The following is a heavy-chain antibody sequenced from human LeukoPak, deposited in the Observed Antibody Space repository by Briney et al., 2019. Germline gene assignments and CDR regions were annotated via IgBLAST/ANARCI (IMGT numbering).Heavy chain of an antibody. CDR3: AREYDYGDYTSGSWFDP. Sequence: SETLSLTCTVSGGSISSSSYYWNWIRQPPGKGLEWIGSVNYGGPTYYNPSLKSRVTVSVDTSKNQFSLKLSSVTAADTAVYYCAREYDYGDYTSGSWFDPWGQGTLVTVSS. J-gene: IGHJ5*02. CDR1: GGSISSSSYY. V-gene: IGHV4-39*07. D-gene: IGHD4-17*01. CDR2: VNYGGPT.